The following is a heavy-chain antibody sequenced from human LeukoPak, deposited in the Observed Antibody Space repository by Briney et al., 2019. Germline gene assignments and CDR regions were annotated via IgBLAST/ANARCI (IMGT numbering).Heavy chain of an antibody. J-gene: IGHJ4*02. Sequence: PGGSLRLSCTVSGFTSGDYVMNWVRQAPGKGLEWVGFIRSKAYGGTTEYAASVKGRFTISRDESKSIAYLQMNSLKTEDTAVYYCTSPRGNSGWYDYWGQGTLVTVSS. D-gene: IGHD6-19*01. CDR3: TSPRGNSGWYDY. CDR1: GFTSGDYV. V-gene: IGHV3-49*04. CDR2: IRSKAYGGTT.